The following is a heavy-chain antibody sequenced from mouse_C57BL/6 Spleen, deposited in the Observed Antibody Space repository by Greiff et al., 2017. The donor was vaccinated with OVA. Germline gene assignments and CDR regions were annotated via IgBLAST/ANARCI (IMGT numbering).Heavy chain of an antibody. CDR3: ARVRLRSYAMDY. CDR1: GYTFTSYW. D-gene: IGHD1-1*01. Sequence: QVQLQQPGAELVMPGASVKLSCKASGYTFTSYWMHWVKQRPGQGLEWIGEIDPSDSYTNYNQKFKGKSTLTVDKSSNTAYMQLSSLTSEDSAVYYCARVRLRSYAMDYWGQGTSVTVSS. CDR2: IDPSDSYT. J-gene: IGHJ4*01. V-gene: IGHV1-69*01.